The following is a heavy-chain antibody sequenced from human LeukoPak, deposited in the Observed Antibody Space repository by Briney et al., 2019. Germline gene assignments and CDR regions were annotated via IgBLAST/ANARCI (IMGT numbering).Heavy chain of an antibody. CDR1: GFTVSSNY. CDR2: IYSGGST. Sequence: GGSLRLSCAASGFTVSSNYMSWVRQAPGKGLEWVSVIYSGGSTYYADSVKGRFTISRDNSKNTLSLRLNSPRVEDTAVYYCAKLLKVGSHLDAFDFWGQGTMVSVSS. J-gene: IGHJ3*01. V-gene: IGHV3-53*01. D-gene: IGHD1-26*01. CDR3: AKLLKVGSHLDAFDF.